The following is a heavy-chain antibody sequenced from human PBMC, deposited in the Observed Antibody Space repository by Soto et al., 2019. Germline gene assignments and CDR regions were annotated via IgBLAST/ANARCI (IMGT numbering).Heavy chain of an antibody. D-gene: IGHD3-10*01. CDR2: TYYNGNA. V-gene: IGHV4-39*01. CDR1: GGSIDRSNYY. J-gene: IGHJ4*02. CDR3: ARHFVAVVIKGWGY. Sequence: NPSETLSLTCNGSGGSIDRSNYYWDWLRQPPGKGLEWIGTTYYNGNAYYNPSLRSRVSVSVDTSKNQFSLKLISVTAADTAVYYCARHFVAVVIKGWGYWGQGKLVTVS.